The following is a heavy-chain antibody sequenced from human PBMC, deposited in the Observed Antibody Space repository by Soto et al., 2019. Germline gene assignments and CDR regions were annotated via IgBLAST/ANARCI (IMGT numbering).Heavy chain of an antibody. CDR1: GFSFSSYG. D-gene: IGHD3-10*01. CDR3: ARGYGSGTIYGMDV. V-gene: IGHV3-33*01. CDR2: IWYDGSNE. Sequence: QVQLVESGGGVVQPGRSLRLSCATSGFSFSSYGMHWVRQGPGKGLEWVAVIWYDGSNEWYADSVKGRFTISRDNSKNTVYLQMNSLRAEDSAVYYCARGYGSGTIYGMDVWGQGTTVTVSS. J-gene: IGHJ6*02.